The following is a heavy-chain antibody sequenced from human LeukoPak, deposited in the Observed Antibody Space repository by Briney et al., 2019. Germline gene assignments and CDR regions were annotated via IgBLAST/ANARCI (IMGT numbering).Heavy chain of an antibody. CDR3: ARAGHNSNSGGYDF. J-gene: IGHJ4*02. Sequence: ASVKVSCKPSGYTFIDHYLHWVRQAPGQGLESLGWIDPDTGFTNYPQKFQGRVTMTRDTSSSTAYMELNRLRSDDTAVYYCARAGHNSNSGGYDFWGLGTLVTVSS. CDR1: GYTFIDHY. D-gene: IGHD3-22*01. V-gene: IGHV1-2*02. CDR2: IDPDTGFT.